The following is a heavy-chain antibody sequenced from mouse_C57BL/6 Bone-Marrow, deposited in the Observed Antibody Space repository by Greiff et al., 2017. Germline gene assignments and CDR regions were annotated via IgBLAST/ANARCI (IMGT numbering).Heavy chain of an antibody. Sequence: QVQLQQSGAELARPGASVKMSCTASGYTFTSYTMYWVKQRPGQGLEWIGYINPSSGYTKYNQKFKDKATLTADNSSSTAYMQLSSLTSGDSAVSYCEGGGYWGQGTTLTVSS. J-gene: IGHJ2*01. CDR1: GYTFTSYT. CDR2: INPSSGYT. V-gene: IGHV1-4*01. CDR3: EGGGY.